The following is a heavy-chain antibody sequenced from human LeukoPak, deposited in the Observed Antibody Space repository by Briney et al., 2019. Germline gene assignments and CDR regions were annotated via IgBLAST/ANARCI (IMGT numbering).Heavy chain of an antibody. J-gene: IGHJ5*02. CDR1: GYTFTSYY. V-gene: IGHV1-46*01. CDR3: ARDGERITIFGVATHWFDP. CDR2: INPSGGST. Sequence: ASVNVSCKASGYTFTSYYMHWVRQAPGQGLEWMGIINPSGGSTSYAQKFQGRVTMTRDTSTSTVYMELSSLRSEDTAVYYCARDGERITIFGVATHWFDPWGQGTLVTVSS. D-gene: IGHD3-3*01.